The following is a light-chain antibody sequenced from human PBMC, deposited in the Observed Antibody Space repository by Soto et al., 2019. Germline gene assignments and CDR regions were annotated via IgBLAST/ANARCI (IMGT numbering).Light chain of an antibody. CDR1: QSVSSSY. V-gene: IGKV3-20*01. CDR3: QRYGSRTYT. CDR2: GAS. J-gene: IGKJ2*01. Sequence: EIVLTQSPGTLSLSPGERATLSCRASQSVSSSYLAWYQQKPGQAPRLLIYGASSRATGIPERFSGDGSGTDFSLTISRLEPEDVAVYCCQRYGSRTYTFGQGTKLEIK.